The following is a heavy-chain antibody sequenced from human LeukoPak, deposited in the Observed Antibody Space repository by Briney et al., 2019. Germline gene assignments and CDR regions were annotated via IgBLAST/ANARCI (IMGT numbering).Heavy chain of an antibody. J-gene: IGHJ4*02. D-gene: IGHD2-2*01. Sequence: GGSLRLSCAASGFTFRSFGMHWVRQAPGKGLEWVAVIRNHGNAKFYADPVKGRFTVSRDNSEDTLFLQMNSLRADDTAVYYCASPPDQLLLDYWGQGTLVTVSS. CDR3: ASPPDQLLLDY. V-gene: IGHV3-33*08. CDR2: IRNHGNAK. CDR1: GFTFRSFG.